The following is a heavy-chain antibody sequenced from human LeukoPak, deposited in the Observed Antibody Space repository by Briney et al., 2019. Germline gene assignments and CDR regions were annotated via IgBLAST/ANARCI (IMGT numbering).Heavy chain of an antibody. V-gene: IGHV3-7*01. CDR1: GFSVSGYW. Sequence: GGSLRLSCAVSGFSVSGYWMSWVRQAPGKGLEWVANIKQDGSERYYVDSVKGRFTISRDNAKNSLYLQMNSLRAEDTAVYYCARDGAAEDGFDIWGQGTMVTVSS. J-gene: IGHJ3*02. CDR3: ARDGAAEDGFDI. CDR2: IKQDGSER. D-gene: IGHD2-15*01.